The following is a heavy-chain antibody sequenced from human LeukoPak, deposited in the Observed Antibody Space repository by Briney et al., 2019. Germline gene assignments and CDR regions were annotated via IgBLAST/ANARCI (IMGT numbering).Heavy chain of an antibody. D-gene: IGHD5/OR15-5a*01. Sequence: QPGGSLRLSCAASGFTFSGYAMSWVRQAPGKGLEWVSAISGPGGSWDYADSVKGRFTISRDNSKNTLFLQMNSLRAEDTAIYYCAKKVGLVSAPLYYFDVWGQGTLVTVSS. CDR2: ISGPGGSW. V-gene: IGHV3-23*01. CDR3: AKKVGLVSAPLYYFDV. J-gene: IGHJ4*02. CDR1: GFTFSGYA.